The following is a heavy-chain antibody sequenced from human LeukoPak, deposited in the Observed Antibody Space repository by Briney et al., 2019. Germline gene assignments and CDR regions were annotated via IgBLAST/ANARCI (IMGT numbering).Heavy chain of an antibody. Sequence: SETLSLTCTVSGGSISSGSYYWSWIRQPAGQGLEYIGRMYTSGSTNYNPSLKSRVTISVDTSKNQFSLKLSSVTAADTAVYYCARRLTVVRGIDYWGQGTLVTVSS. CDR3: ARRLTVVRGIDY. V-gene: IGHV4-61*02. CDR2: MYTSGST. D-gene: IGHD4-23*01. J-gene: IGHJ4*02. CDR1: GGSISSGSYY.